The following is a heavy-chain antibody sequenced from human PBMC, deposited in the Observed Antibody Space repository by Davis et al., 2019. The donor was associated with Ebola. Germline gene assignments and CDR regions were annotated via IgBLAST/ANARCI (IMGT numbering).Heavy chain of an antibody. CDR2: IAAYNYKT. V-gene: IGHV1-18*01. CDR1: GYPFINYG. D-gene: IGHD4-17*01. Sequence: AASVKVSCKASGYPFINYGVSWVRQAPGQGLEWMGWIAAYNYKTIYAQKFQGRVTMTIDISTDTVYMELRSLRSDDTAVYYCARDLEDYGADYWGHGTLVTVSS. J-gene: IGHJ4*01. CDR3: ARDLEDYGADY.